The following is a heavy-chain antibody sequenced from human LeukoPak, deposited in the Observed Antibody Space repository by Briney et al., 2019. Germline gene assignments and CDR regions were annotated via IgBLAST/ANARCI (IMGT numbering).Heavy chain of an antibody. J-gene: IGHJ4*02. D-gene: IGHD6-13*01. CDR3: ARETNRYSSSWYLDY. Sequence: PGGSLRLSCAASGFTFSSYGMHWVRQAPGKGLEWMAVIWYDGSNKYYADSVKGRFTISRDNSKNTLYLQMNSLRAEDTAVYYCARETNRYSSSWYLDYWGQGTLVTVSS. V-gene: IGHV3-33*01. CDR1: GFTFSSYG. CDR2: IWYDGSNK.